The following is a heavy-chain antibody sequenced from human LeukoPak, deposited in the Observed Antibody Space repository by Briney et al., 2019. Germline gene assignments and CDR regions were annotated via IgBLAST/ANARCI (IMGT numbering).Heavy chain of an antibody. CDR2: IKGDGSSI. CDR1: GFTFINHW. CDR3: VRDGVGAPPFDY. V-gene: IGHV3-74*01. J-gene: IGHJ4*02. Sequence: GSLRLPCVASGFTFINHWMHWVRQNPGKGLVWVSRIKGDGSSISHADSVTGRFTISRDNAKNTLYLQMNNLRAEDTGVYYCVRDGVGAPPFDYWGEGILVTVSS. D-gene: IGHD1-26*01.